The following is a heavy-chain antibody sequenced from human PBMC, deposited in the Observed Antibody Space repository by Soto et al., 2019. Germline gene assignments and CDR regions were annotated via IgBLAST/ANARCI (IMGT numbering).Heavy chain of an antibody. CDR2: INHSGST. Sequence: SETLSLTCAVYGGSFSGYYWSWIRQPPGKGLEWIGEINHSGSTNYNPSLKSRVTISVDTSKNQFSLKLSSVTAADTAVYYCARGWGLLWFRIVNGFDPWGQGTLVTVSS. J-gene: IGHJ5*02. CDR3: ARGWGLLWFRIVNGFDP. D-gene: IGHD3-10*01. CDR1: GGSFSGYY. V-gene: IGHV4-34*01.